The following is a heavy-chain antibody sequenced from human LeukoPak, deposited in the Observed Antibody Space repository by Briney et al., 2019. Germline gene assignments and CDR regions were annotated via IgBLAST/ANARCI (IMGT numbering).Heavy chain of an antibody. Sequence: GGSLRLSCAVSGITLSNYGMSWVRQAPGKGLEWVAGISGSGGRTNYADSVKGRFTISRDSPKNTLYLQMNSLRAEDTAVYFCAKRGVVIRVVLVGFHKEAYYFDSWGQGALVTVSS. CDR1: GITLSNYG. CDR2: ISGSGGRT. CDR3: AKRGVVIRVVLVGFHKEAYYFDS. V-gene: IGHV3-23*01. J-gene: IGHJ4*02. D-gene: IGHD3-10*01.